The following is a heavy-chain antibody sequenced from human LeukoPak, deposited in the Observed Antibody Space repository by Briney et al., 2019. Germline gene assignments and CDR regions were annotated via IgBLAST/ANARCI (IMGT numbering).Heavy chain of an antibody. Sequence: ASVKVSCKAFGYTFTSYAMNWVRQAPGQGLEWMGWINTNTGNPTYAQGFTGRFVFSLDTSVSTAYLQISSLKAEDTAVYYCARGHYQLLYLGYCYYGMDVWGQGTTVTVSS. D-gene: IGHD2-2*02. CDR3: ARGHYQLLYLGYCYYGMDV. J-gene: IGHJ6*02. V-gene: IGHV7-4-1*02. CDR1: GYTFTSYA. CDR2: INTNTGNP.